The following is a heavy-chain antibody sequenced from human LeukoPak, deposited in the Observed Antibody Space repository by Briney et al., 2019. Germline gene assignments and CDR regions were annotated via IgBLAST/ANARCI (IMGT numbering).Heavy chain of an antibody. D-gene: IGHD1-26*01. CDR3: ARLVVGATDNWFDP. J-gene: IGHJ5*02. CDR1: GFTFSSYW. V-gene: IGHV3-7*01. Sequence: PGGSLRLSCAASGFTFSSYWMSWVRQAPGKGLEWVANIKQDGSEKYYVDSVKGRFTISRDNAKNSLYLQMNSLRAEDTAVYYCARLVVGATDNWFDPWGQGTLVTVSS. CDR2: IKQDGSEK.